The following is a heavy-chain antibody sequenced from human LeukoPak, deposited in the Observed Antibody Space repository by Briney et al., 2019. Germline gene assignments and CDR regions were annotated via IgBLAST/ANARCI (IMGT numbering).Heavy chain of an antibody. J-gene: IGHJ4*02. D-gene: IGHD1-1*01. Sequence: GGSLRLSCAASGFTFSSYSMNWVRQAPGKGLEWVSSISSSSSSYIYYTDSVKGRFTISRDNAKNSLYLQMNSLRAEDTAVYYCARGGTLAYFDYWGQGTLVTVSS. CDR3: ARGGTLAYFDY. CDR1: GFTFSSYS. CDR2: ISSSSSSYI. V-gene: IGHV3-21*01.